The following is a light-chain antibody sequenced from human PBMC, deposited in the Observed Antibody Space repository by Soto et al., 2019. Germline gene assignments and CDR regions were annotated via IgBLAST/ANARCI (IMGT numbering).Light chain of an antibody. V-gene: IGKV1-5*03. CDR2: QAS. J-gene: IGKJ1*01. CDR3: QQYNTYLWT. CDR1: QSISNW. Sequence: DIQMTQSPSTLSASVGDRVVITCRASQSISNWLAWYQQKPGRLPRLLIYQASTLESGVPSRFSGSGSGTEFTLTISSLQTDDFATYHCQQYNTYLWTFGQGTKV.